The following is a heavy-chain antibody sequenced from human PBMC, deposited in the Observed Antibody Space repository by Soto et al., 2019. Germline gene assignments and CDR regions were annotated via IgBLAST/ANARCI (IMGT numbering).Heavy chain of an antibody. D-gene: IGHD6-6*01. V-gene: IGHV4-39*01. J-gene: IGHJ6*03. CDR3: ARPQSSIAAKPYYYYYMDV. CDR2: IYYSGST. Sequence: SETLSLTCTVSGGSISSSSYYWGWIRQPPGKGLEWIGSIYYSGSTYYNPSLKSRVTISVDTSKNQFSLKLSSVTAADTAVYYCARPQSSIAAKPYYYYYMDVWGKGTTVTVSS. CDR1: GGSISSSSYY.